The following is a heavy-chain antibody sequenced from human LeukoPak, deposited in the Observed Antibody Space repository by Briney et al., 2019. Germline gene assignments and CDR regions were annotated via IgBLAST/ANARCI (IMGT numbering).Heavy chain of an antibody. CDR3: AKAGSIRFDY. CDR2: ISSSGSNT. CDR1: GFTFSSYE. J-gene: IGHJ4*02. D-gene: IGHD1-26*01. Sequence: GGSLRLSCAASGFTFSSYEMNWVRQAPGKGLEWVSYISSSGSNTYYADSVKGRFTISRDNSKNTLYLQIYSLRAEDTAVYYCAKAGSIRFDYWGRGTLVTVSS. V-gene: IGHV3-48*03.